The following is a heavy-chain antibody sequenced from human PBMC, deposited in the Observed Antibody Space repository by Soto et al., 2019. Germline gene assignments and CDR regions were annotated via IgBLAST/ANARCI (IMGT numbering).Heavy chain of an antibody. CDR3: ARDLVAAARYYYYGMDV. CDR1: GFTFSSYG. V-gene: IGHV3-33*01. CDR2: IWYDGSNK. J-gene: IGHJ6*02. Sequence: QVQLVESGGGVVQPGRSLRLSCAASGFTFSSYGMHWVRQAPGKGLEWVAVIWYDGSNKYYADSVKGRFTISRDNSKNKLYLQMNSLRAEDTAVYYCARDLVAAARYYYYGMDVWGQGTTVTVSS. D-gene: IGHD6-13*01.